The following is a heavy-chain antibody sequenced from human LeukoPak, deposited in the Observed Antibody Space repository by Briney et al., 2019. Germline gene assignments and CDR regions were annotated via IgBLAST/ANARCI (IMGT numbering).Heavy chain of an antibody. CDR2: IRYDGSNK. D-gene: IGHD5-18*01. CDR3: AKDCCGYSYGSNFDY. CDR1: GFTFSSYG. V-gene: IGHV3-30*02. J-gene: IGHJ4*02. Sequence: PGGSLRLSCAASGFTFSSYGMHWVRQAPGKGLEWVAFIRYDGSNKYCADSVKGRFTISRDNSKNTLYLQMNSLRAEDTAVYYCAKDCCGYSYGSNFDYWGQGTLVTVSS.